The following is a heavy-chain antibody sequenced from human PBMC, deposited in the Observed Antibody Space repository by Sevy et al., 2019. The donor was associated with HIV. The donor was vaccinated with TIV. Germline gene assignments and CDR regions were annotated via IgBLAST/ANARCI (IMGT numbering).Heavy chain of an antibody. J-gene: IGHJ4*02. D-gene: IGHD1-26*01. CDR1: GGSISSSSYY. Sequence: SETLSLTCTVSGGSISSSSYYWGWIRQRPGKGLEWIGSIYYSGSAYYNPSLKSRVTMSVDTSKNQFSLKLSSVTAADTAVYYCARHDGAGAAYDYWGQGTLVTVSS. CDR2: IYYSGSA. V-gene: IGHV4-39*01. CDR3: ARHDGAGAAYDY.